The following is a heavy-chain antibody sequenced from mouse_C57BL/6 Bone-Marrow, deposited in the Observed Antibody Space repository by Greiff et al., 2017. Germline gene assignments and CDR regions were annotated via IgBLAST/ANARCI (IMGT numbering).Heavy chain of an antibody. CDR2: INPSSGYT. D-gene: IGHD2-3*01. Sequence: QVQLQQSGAELARPGASVKMSCKASGYTFTSYTMHWVKQRPGQGLEWIGYINPSSGYTKYNQKFKDKATLTADKSSSTAYMQLSSLTSEDSAVYYCANGYYDYAIDYWGQGTSVTVSS. J-gene: IGHJ4*01. CDR3: ANGYYDYAIDY. V-gene: IGHV1-4*01. CDR1: GYTFTSYT.